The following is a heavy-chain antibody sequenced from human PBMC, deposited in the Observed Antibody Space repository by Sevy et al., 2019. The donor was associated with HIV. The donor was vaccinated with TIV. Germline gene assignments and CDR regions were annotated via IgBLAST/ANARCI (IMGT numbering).Heavy chain of an antibody. CDR2: IYFIGHT. J-gene: IGHJ5*02. D-gene: IGHD2-21*02. CDR1: GSLSRGDSY. Sequence: SETLSLTCTVSGSLSRGDSYWSWIRQPPGKGLEWIGHIYFIGHTNYHPSLKSRLTISVDTSKSQFSLTLSSVTAADSAVYYCARASSGGGDCFMSWGQGTLVTVSS. V-gene: IGHV4-61*08. CDR3: ARASSGGGDCFMS.